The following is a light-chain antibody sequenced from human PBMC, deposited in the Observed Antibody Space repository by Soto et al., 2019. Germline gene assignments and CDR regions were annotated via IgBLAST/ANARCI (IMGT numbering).Light chain of an antibody. CDR1: SXDVGGYNX. CDR3: SSYAGSSNV. V-gene: IGLV2-8*01. J-gene: IGLJ1*01. Sequence: XLTQPPSASGSPGQSVAISCTGTSXDVGGYNXXXXXXXXXXXAPKLVIYEVNKRPSGVPDRFYGSKSGNTASLTVSGLQAEDEADYYCSSYAGSSNVFGTGTKVTVL. CDR2: EVN.